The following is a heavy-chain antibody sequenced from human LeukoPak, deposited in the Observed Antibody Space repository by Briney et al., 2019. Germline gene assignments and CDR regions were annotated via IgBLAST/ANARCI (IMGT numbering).Heavy chain of an antibody. Sequence: PGGSLRLSCAASGFTFSAYWMHWVRQIPGKGLVWVSHISSDGTTTTYADSVKGRFTISRDDAKRTVDLQMDNLRAEDTAIYYCAYRNNFEYWGQGALVTVSS. D-gene: IGHD1-26*01. V-gene: IGHV3-74*01. J-gene: IGHJ4*02. CDR3: AYRNNFEY. CDR2: ISSDGTTT. CDR1: GFTFSAYW.